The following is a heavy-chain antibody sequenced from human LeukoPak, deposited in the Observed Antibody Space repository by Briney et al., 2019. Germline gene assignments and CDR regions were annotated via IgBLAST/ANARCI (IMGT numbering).Heavy chain of an antibody. D-gene: IGHD3-3*01. CDR3: ARGNIIYDFWSGYHPYYFDY. CDR2: IHNSGST. V-gene: IGHV4-4*02. CDR1: GGSISSDNW. J-gene: IGHJ4*02. Sequence: PSETLSLTCGVSGGSISSDNWWSWVRQPPGKGLEWIGSIHNSGSTYYNPSLKSLVTISVDTSKNQFSLKLSSVTAADTAVYYCARGNIIYDFWSGYHPYYFDYWGQGTLVTVSS.